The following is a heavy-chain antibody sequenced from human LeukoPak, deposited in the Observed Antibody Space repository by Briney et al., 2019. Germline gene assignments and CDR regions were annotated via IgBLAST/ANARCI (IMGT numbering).Heavy chain of an antibody. CDR1: GGSISSGDYY. CDR3: ARDDYSNYRFDY. V-gene: IGHV4-30-4*08. Sequence: PSETLSLTCTVSGGSISSGDYYWSWIRQPPGKGLEWIGYIYYSGSTYYNPSLKSRVTISVDTSKNQSSLKLSSVTAADTAVYYCARDDYSNYRFDYWGQGTLVTVSS. D-gene: IGHD4-11*01. J-gene: IGHJ4*02. CDR2: IYYSGST.